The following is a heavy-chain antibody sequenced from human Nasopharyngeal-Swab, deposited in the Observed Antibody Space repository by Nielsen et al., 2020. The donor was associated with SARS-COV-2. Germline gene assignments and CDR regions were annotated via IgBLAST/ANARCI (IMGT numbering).Heavy chain of an antibody. CDR1: DGSISSGSYY. Sequence: SETLSLTCTVSDGSISSGSYYWSWIRQPAGKGLEWIGRIYTSGSTNYNPSLKSRVTISVDTSKNQFSLKLSSVTAADTAVYYCARAWVAGHFDYWGQGTLVTVSS. CDR3: ARAWVAGHFDY. CDR2: IYTSGST. V-gene: IGHV4-61*02. D-gene: IGHD6-19*01. J-gene: IGHJ4*02.